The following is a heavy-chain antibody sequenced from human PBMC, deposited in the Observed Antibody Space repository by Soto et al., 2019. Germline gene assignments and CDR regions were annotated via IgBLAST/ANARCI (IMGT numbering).Heavy chain of an antibody. CDR2: IKQDGSEK. CDR1: GFTFSSYW. D-gene: IGHD2-21*02. CDR3: ARDRVVTAIHWFDP. J-gene: IGHJ5*02. V-gene: IGHV3-7*03. Sequence: GSLRLSCAASGFTFSSYWMSWVRQAPGKGLEWVANIKQDGSEKYYVDSVKGRFTISRDNAKNSLYLQMNSLRAEDTAVYYCARDRVVTAIHWFDPWGQGTLVTVSS.